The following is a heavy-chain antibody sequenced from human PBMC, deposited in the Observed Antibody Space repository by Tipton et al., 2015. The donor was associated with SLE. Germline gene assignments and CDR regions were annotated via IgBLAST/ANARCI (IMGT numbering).Heavy chain of an antibody. V-gene: IGHV4-39*07. J-gene: IGHJ5*02. CDR2: INHSGST. CDR3: AKGGDWFDP. Sequence: TLSLTCTVSGGSISSTSYYWGWIRQPPGKGLEWIGEINHSGSTNYNPSLKSRVSTSVDTSKNQFSLKLNSVTAADTAVYYCAKGGDWFDPWGQGTLVTVSS. CDR1: GGSISSTSYY.